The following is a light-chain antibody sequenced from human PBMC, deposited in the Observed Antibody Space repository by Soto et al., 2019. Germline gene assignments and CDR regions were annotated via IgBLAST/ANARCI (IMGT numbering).Light chain of an antibody. V-gene: IGKV4-1*01. CDR1: QSVLYSSNNKNY. CDR2: WAS. CDR3: QQYYGTPFT. J-gene: IGKJ3*01. Sequence: DIVMTQSPDSLAVSLGERATINCKSSQSVLYSSNNKNYLGRYQQKPGQPPKLLFYWASTREFGVPDRFSGSGSGTDFTLTISNLQAEDVAVYYCQQYYGTPFTFGPGTKVAIK.